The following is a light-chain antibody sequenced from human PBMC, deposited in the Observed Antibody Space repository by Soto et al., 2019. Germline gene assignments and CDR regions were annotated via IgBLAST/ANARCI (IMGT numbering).Light chain of an antibody. CDR3: QQYGSSLYT. Sequence: EIVLTQSPGPLSLSPGKRATLSCRASQSVSSSYLAWYQQKPGQAPRLLIYGASSRATGIPDRFSGSGSGTDFTLTISRLEPEDFAVYYCQQYGSSLYTFGQGTKVDIK. V-gene: IGKV3-20*01. J-gene: IGKJ2*01. CDR1: QSVSSSY. CDR2: GAS.